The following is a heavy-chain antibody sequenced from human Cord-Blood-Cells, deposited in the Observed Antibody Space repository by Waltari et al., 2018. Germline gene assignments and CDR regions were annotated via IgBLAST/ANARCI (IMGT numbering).Heavy chain of an antibody. V-gene: IGHV1-2*02. Sequence: QVQLVQSGAEVKKPGVSVKVSCKASGYTVTGYYLHWVRPAPGQGHEWMGWINPNSGGTNYAQKFQGRVTMTRDTSISTAYMELSRLRSDDTAVYYCARAKDFWSGYYDYWGQGTLVTVSS. CDR1: GYTVTGYY. J-gene: IGHJ4*02. CDR3: ARAKDFWSGYYDY. CDR2: INPNSGGT. D-gene: IGHD3-3*01.